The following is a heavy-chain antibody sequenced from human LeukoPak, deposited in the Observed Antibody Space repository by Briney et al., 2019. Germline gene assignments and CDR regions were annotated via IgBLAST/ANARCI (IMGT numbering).Heavy chain of an antibody. CDR2: INHSGST. V-gene: IGHV4-34*01. CDR1: GGSFSGYY. D-gene: IGHD1-26*01. J-gene: IGHJ5*02. CDR3: ARRRGSYGGWFDP. Sequence: PSETLSLTCAVYGGSFSGYYRSWIRQPPGKGLEWIGEINHSGSTNYNPSLKSRVTISVDTSKNQFSLKLSSVTAADTAVYYCARRRGSYGGWFDPWGQGTLVTVSS.